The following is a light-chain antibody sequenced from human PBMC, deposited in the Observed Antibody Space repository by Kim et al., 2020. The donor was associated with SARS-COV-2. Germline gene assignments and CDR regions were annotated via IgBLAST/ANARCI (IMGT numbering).Light chain of an antibody. Sequence: ASVKRTGTLSSGHSSYAIAGHQQQPEKGPRYLMKLNSDGSHSKGDGIPDRFSGSSSGAERYLTISSLQSEDEADYYCQTWGTGILVFGGGTQLTVL. CDR2: LNSDGSH. CDR3: QTWGTGILV. V-gene: IGLV4-69*01. CDR1: SGHSSYA. J-gene: IGLJ3*02.